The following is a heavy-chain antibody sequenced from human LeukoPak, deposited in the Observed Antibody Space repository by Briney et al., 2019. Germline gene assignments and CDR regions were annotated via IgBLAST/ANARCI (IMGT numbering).Heavy chain of an antibody. CDR2: ISGDGGST. J-gene: IGHJ5*02. D-gene: IGHD3-22*01. V-gene: IGHV3-43*02. CDR3: AKDFGYCDSSGYYSS. CDR1: GFTFDDYA. Sequence: GGSLRLSCAASGFTFDDYAMHWVRQAPGKGLEWVSLISGDGGSTYYADSVKGRFTISRDNSKNSLYLQMNSLRTEDTALYYCAKDFGYCDSSGYYSSWGQGTLVTVSS.